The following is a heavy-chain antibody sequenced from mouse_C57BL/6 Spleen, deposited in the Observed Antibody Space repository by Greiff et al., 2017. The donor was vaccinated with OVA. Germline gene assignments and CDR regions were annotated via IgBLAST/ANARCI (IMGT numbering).Heavy chain of an antibody. CDR3: ARVISGPFDY. CDR2: ISYDGSN. Sequence: EVKLVESGPGLVKPSQSLSLTCSVTGYSITSGYYWNWIRQFPGNKLEWMGYISYDGSNNYNPSLKNRISITRDTSKNQFFLKLNSVTTEDTATYYCARVISGPFDYWGQGTTLTVSS. J-gene: IGHJ2*01. CDR1: GYSITSGYY. V-gene: IGHV3-6*01. D-gene: IGHD4-1*01.